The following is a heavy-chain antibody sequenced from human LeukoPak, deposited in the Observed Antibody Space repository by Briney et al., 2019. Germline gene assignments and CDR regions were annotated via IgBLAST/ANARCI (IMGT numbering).Heavy chain of an antibody. J-gene: IGHJ4*02. CDR1: GFTFSSYG. CDR2: LSATGGST. D-gene: IGHD3-10*01. Sequence: PGGSLRLSCAASGFTFSSYGMHWVRQAPGKGLEWVSALSATGGSTYYADSVKGRFTISRDNPKNTLYLQMNSLRAEDAAVYYCARDSSMLRGPLVIYYFDFWGQGTLVTVSS. V-gene: IGHV3-23*01. CDR3: ARDSSMLRGPLVIYYFDF.